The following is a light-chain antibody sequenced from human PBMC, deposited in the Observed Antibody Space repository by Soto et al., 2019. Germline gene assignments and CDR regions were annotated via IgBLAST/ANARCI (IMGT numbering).Light chain of an antibody. J-gene: IGLJ1*01. V-gene: IGLV1-47*01. CDR1: NSNIGSNN. CDR2: RNN. Sequence: QSVLTQPPSASGIPGLRVTISCSGSNSNIGSNNVYWYQQLPGTAPKLLIYRNNQRPSGFRARFSVSKSGTSASLAISGLRSEDDLAYYGARGDARLRGYVFGYGSKGTVL. CDR3: ARGDARLRGYV.